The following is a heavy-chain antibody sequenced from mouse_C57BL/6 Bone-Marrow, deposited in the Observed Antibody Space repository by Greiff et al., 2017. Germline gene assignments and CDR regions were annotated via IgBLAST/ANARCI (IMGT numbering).Heavy chain of an antibody. Sequence: QVQLQQPGAELVRPGSSVKLSCKASGYTFTSYWMDWVKQRPGQGLEWIGNIYPSDSETHYNQKFKDKATLTVDKSSSTAYMQLSSLTSEDSAVYYFARRDTTVGDYWGQGTTLTVSS. D-gene: IGHD1-1*01. V-gene: IGHV1-61*01. CDR3: ARRDTTVGDY. CDR2: IYPSDSET. J-gene: IGHJ2*01. CDR1: GYTFTSYW.